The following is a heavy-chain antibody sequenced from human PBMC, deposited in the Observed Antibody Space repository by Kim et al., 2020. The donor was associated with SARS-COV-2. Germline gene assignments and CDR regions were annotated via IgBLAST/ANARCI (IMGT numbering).Heavy chain of an antibody. J-gene: IGHJ4*02. D-gene: IGHD6-19*01. V-gene: IGHV1-69*04. CDR3: ARELYSSGWLDY. CDR1: GGTFSSYA. CDR2: IIPILGIA. Sequence: SVKVSCKDSGGTFSSYAISWLRQDPGQGLEWMGRIIPILGIANYAQKFQGRVTITADKSTSTAYMELSSLRSEDTAVYYCARELYSSGWLDYWGQGTLVNVSS.